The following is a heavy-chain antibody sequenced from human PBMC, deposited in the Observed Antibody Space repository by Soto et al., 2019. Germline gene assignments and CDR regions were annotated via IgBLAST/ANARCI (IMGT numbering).Heavy chain of an antibody. CDR2: IYYSGST. D-gene: IGHD6-6*01. Sequence: QVQLQESGPGLVKPSETLSLTCTVSGGSISSYYWSWIRQPPGKGLELIGYIYYSGSTNYNPSLKSRVTISVDTSKNQFSLKLSSVTAADTAVYYCARSDSSCFDYWGQGTLVTVSS. V-gene: IGHV4-59*01. J-gene: IGHJ4*02. CDR3: ARSDSSCFDY. CDR1: GGSISSYY.